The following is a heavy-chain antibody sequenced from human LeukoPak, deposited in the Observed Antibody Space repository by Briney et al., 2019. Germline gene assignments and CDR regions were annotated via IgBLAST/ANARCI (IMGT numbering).Heavy chain of an antibody. Sequence: ASVKVSCKASGYTFTSYYLQWVRQAPGQGLEWMGIINPSGGNTSYAQKFQGRVTMTRDMSTSTVYMELSSLRSEDTAVYYCARDFGVVPAAMDMDVWGKGTTVTVSS. CDR2: INPSGGNT. D-gene: IGHD2-2*01. V-gene: IGHV1-46*01. CDR1: GYTFTSYY. J-gene: IGHJ6*03. CDR3: ARDFGVVPAAMDMDV.